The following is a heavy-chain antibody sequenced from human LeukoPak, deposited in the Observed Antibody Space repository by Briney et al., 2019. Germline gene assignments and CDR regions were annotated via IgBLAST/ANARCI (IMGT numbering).Heavy chain of an antibody. D-gene: IGHD6-13*01. J-gene: IGHJ4*02. CDR1: GFTFSSYA. V-gene: IGHV3-23*01. Sequence: GGSLRLSCAASGFTFSSYAMNWVRQAPGKGLEWVSGISGSGSCTYYADSVKGRFTISRDNSKNTLYLQMNSKRAEDTAVYYCAKDLNKYSSSWFFDYWGQGTLVTVSS. CDR2: ISGSGSCT. CDR3: AKDLNKYSSSWFFDY.